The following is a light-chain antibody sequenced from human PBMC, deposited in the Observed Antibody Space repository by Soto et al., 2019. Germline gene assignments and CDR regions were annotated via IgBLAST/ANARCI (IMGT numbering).Light chain of an antibody. CDR2: NND. V-gene: IGLV1-47*01. CDR3: AAWDDRLSGL. Sequence: QSVLTQPTSVSGTPGQGVTISCSGSSSNIGTYSVYWYQHLPGMAPKLLIYNNDHRPSGVPDRFSGSKSATSASLAISGLRAEDEADYYCAAWDDRLSGLFGGGTKLTVL. J-gene: IGLJ2*01. CDR1: SSNIGTYS.